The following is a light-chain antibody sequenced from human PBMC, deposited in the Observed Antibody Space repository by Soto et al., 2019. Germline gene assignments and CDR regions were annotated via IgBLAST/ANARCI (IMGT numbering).Light chain of an antibody. Sequence: DIQLTQSPSFLSASVGDRVTITCRASQGISSYLAWYQQKPGKAPKLLIYAASTLQSGGPSRFSGSGSGTEFTLTISILQPEDFATYYCQQLNSYPPTFGQGTKVEI. CDR3: QQLNSYPPT. CDR1: QGISSY. V-gene: IGKV1-9*01. J-gene: IGKJ1*01. CDR2: AAS.